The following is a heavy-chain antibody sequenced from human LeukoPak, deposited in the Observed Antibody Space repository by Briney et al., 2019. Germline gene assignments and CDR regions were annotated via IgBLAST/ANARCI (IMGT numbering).Heavy chain of an antibody. CDR2: IYYSGST. CDR3: TRDASGPDPKNWFDP. CDR1: GGSISSYY. D-gene: IGHD3-10*01. V-gene: IGHV4-59*12. Sequence: PSETLSLTCTVSGGSISSYYWSWIRQPPGKGLEWIGYIYYSGSTNYNPSLKSRVTISVDTSKNQFSLRLTSVSAADTAVYYCTRDASGPDPKNWFDPWGQGTLVTVSS. J-gene: IGHJ5*02.